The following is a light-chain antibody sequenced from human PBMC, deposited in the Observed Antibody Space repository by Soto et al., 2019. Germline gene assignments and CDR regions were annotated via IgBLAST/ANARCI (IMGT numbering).Light chain of an antibody. CDR1: QSVSSSY. V-gene: IGKV3-20*01. CDR2: DAS. Sequence: EIVLTQSPGTLSLSPGERATLSCRASQSVSSSYLAWYQQKPGQAPRLLIYDASSRATGIPDRFSGSGSGTDFTLTISRLEPEDFAVYYCQQYGSSFRTFGQGTKVDIK. J-gene: IGKJ1*01. CDR3: QQYGSSFRT.